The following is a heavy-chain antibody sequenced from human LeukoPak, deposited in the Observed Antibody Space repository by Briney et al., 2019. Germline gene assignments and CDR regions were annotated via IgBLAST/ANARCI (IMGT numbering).Heavy chain of an antibody. Sequence: PGGSLRLSCAAPGFTFSDYYMSWIRQAPGKGLEWVSYISSSCSTIYYADSVKGRFTISMDNAKNSLYLQMNSLRAEDTAVYCCARDPFNYYDSSGLPVYWGQGTLVTVSS. V-gene: IGHV3-11*01. CDR2: ISSSCSTI. CDR3: ARDPFNYYDSSGLPVY. CDR1: GFTFSDYY. D-gene: IGHD3-22*01. J-gene: IGHJ4*02.